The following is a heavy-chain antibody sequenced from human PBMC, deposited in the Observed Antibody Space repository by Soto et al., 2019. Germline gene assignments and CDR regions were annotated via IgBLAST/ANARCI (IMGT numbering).Heavy chain of an antibody. Sequence: PSETLSLTCNLSGGSFHNFYWLWIRQPPGKGLEWVGHVHYSGSTNYSPSLNSRATISLETSKRQLSLKLRSVTAADTPMFSFARGVEYYATSGYFSFDSWGQGIPVTVSS. D-gene: IGHD3-16*01. V-gene: IGHV4-59*01. CDR1: GGSFHNFY. CDR2: VHYSGST. J-gene: IGHJ4*02. CDR3: ARGVEYYATSGYFSFDS.